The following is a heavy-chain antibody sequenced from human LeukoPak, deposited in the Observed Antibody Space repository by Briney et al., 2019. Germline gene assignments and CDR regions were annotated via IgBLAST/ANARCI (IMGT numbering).Heavy chain of an antibody. J-gene: IGHJ5*02. CDR2: INHSGST. D-gene: IGHD4-17*01. Sequence: PSETLSLTCAVYGGSFSGYYWSWIRQPPGKGLEWIGEINHSGSTNYNPSLKSRVTISVDTSKNQFSLKLSSVTAADTAVYYCARGYARAAHKRYNWFDPWGQETLVTVSS. V-gene: IGHV4-34*01. CDR3: ARGYARAAHKRYNWFDP. CDR1: GGSFSGYY.